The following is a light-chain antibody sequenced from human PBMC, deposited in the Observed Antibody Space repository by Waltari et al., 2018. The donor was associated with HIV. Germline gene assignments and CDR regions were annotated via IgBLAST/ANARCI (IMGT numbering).Light chain of an antibody. Sequence: QSALTQPASVSGSPGQSITISCTGTSSAVGSYNVVPWYQQHPGKAPKLMIYEDNKRPSGVSNRFSGSKSGNTASLTISGLQAEDEADYYCCSYAGSTTWVFGGGTKLTVL. CDR2: EDN. V-gene: IGLV2-23*01. J-gene: IGLJ3*02. CDR3: CSYAGSTTWV. CDR1: SSAVGSYNV.